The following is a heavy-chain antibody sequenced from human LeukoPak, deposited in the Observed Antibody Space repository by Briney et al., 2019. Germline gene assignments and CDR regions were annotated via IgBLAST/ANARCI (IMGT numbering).Heavy chain of an antibody. CDR3: ARDWEHSGSYYLPDY. V-gene: IGHV1-18*01. CDR1: GYTFTSYG. J-gene: IGHJ4*02. D-gene: IGHD1-26*01. Sequence: ASVKVSCKASGYTFTSYGISWVRQAPGQGLEWMGWISDYNGNTNYAQKLQGRVTMTTDTSTSTAYMELRSLTSDDTAVYYCARDWEHSGSYYLPDYWGQGTLVTVSS. CDR2: ISDYNGNT.